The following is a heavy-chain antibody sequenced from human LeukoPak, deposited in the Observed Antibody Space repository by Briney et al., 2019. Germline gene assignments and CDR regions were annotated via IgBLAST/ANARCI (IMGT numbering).Heavy chain of an antibody. CDR3: ARESGYCSSTSCLDAFDI. D-gene: IGHD2-2*01. CDR2: MNPNSGNT. V-gene: IGHV1-8*01. J-gene: IGHJ3*02. Sequence: ASVKVSCKASGYTFTSYDINWVRQATGQGLEWMGWMNPNSGNTGYAQKFQGRVTMTRNTSISTAYMELSSLRSEDTAVYYCARESGYCSSTSCLDAFDIWGQGTMVTVSS. CDR1: GYTFTSYD.